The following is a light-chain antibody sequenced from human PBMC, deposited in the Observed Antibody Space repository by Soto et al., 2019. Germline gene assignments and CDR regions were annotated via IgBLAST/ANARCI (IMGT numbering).Light chain of an antibody. CDR1: QSIRRN. CDR2: DAS. J-gene: IGKJ4*01. Sequence: EIVMTQSPATLSVSPGERVTLSCRASQSIRRNLAWYQQKPGQAPRLLIYDASTRASGVPARFSGSGSGTDFTLTISSLQSEDFAVYSCQQGNSWPLTFGGGTKVEIK. CDR3: QQGNSWPLT. V-gene: IGKV3-15*01.